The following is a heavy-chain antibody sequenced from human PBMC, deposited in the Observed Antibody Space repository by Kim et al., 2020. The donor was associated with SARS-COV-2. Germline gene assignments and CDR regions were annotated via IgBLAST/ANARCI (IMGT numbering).Heavy chain of an antibody. D-gene: IGHD4-17*01. J-gene: IGHJ4*02. V-gene: IGHV3-72*01. CDR2: IRNKANRHTT. Sequence: GGSLRLSCAASGFTFSDHYMDWVRQTPAKGLEWVGRIRNKANRHTTEYAASVTGRFTISRDDSKNSLYLQMNSLKTEDTAAYYCTSSPVVYGPHDYCGQG. CDR3: TSSPVVYGPHDY. CDR1: GFTFSDHY.